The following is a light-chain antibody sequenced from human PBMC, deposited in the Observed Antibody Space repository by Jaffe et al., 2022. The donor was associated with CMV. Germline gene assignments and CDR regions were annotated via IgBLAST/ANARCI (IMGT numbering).Light chain of an antibody. CDR2: GAS. CDR1: QSVSSSY. V-gene: IGKV3-20*01. Sequence: EIVLTQSPGTLSLSPGERATLSCRASQSVSSSYLAWYQQKPGQAPRLLIYGASSRATGIPDRFSGSGSGTDFTLTISRLEPEDFAVYYCQQYGSSPPTLLTFGGGTKVEIK. J-gene: IGKJ4*01. CDR3: QQYGSSPPTLLT.